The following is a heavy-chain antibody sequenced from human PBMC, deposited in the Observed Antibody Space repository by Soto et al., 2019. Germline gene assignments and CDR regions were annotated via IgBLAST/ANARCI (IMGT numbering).Heavy chain of an antibody. Sequence: RIRQNPGKGLEWIGYIYYSGSTNYNPPLKSRVTISVDTSKNQFSLKLSSVTAADMAVYNWARSFAGRSWDSCGPGLLVTASS. CDR2: IYYSGST. CDR3: ARSFAGRSWDS. V-gene: IGHV4-59*01. J-gene: IGHJ5*02. D-gene: IGHD1-26*01.